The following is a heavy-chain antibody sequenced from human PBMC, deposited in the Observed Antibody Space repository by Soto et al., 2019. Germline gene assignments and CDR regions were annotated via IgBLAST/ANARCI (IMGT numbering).Heavy chain of an antibody. CDR1: GGSISSSSYY. Sequence: PSETLSLTCTVSGGSISSSSYYWGWIRQPPGKGLEWIGSIYYSGSTYYNPSLKSRVTISVDTSKNQFSLKLSSVTAADTAVYYCERTGTTLDYWGQGTLVTVSS. J-gene: IGHJ4*02. D-gene: IGHD1-7*01. CDR2: IYYSGST. CDR3: ERTGTTLDY. V-gene: IGHV4-39*01.